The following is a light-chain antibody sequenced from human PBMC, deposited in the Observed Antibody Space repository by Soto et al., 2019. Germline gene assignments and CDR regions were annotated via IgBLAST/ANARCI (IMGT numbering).Light chain of an antibody. CDR2: DAS. V-gene: IGKV3-11*01. CDR3: QQRSNWPPVT. J-gene: IGKJ4*01. Sequence: EIVLTQSPATLSLSPGERATISCRASQSVSNYLAWYQQKPGQAPRLLIYDASNRASGIPSRFSGSGSGTDVTLTISRLDPEDFSVYYCQQRSNWPPVTFGGGTKVEIK. CDR1: QSVSNY.